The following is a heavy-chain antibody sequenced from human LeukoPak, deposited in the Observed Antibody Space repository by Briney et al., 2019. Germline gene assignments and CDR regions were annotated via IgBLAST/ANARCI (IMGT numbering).Heavy chain of an antibody. CDR1: GFTFSSYS. J-gene: IGHJ4*02. CDR3: ARWWYPFDY. V-gene: IGHV3-48*01. CDR2: ISSSSSTI. D-gene: IGHD2-15*01. Sequence: GGSLRLSCAASGFTFSSYSMNWVRQAPGKGLEWVSYISSSSSTIYYADSVKGRFTISRDNAKNSLYLQMNSLRAEDTAVYCCARWWYPFDYWGQGTLVTVSS.